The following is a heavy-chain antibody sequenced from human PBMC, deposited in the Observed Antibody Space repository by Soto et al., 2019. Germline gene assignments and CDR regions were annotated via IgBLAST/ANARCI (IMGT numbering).Heavy chain of an antibody. J-gene: IGHJ4*02. CDR3: ARDRDNSNWPNFDS. CDR1: GGTFSIYT. Sequence: QVQLVQSGSEVKKPGSSVRVSCKTSGGTFSIYTISWVRQAPGQGLEWMGRVLPFLDITSYSQRFQGRVTITADRSTTTASMEPSSLRSEATAVYYCARDRDNSNWPNFDSWGQGTLFTVSS. V-gene: IGHV1-69*02. D-gene: IGHD6-13*01. CDR2: VLPFLDIT.